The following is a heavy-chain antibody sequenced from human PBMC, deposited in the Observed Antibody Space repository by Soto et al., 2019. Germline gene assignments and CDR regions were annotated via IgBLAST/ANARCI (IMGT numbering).Heavy chain of an antibody. J-gene: IGHJ4*02. CDR2: IKSKPDGGAI. V-gene: IGHV3-15*07. CDR1: GFIFSNAW. D-gene: IGHD6-13*01. CDR3: ATGGYYLDY. Sequence: VQMVESGGGLVKPGGSLRLSCVASGFIFSNAWMNWVRQAPGKGLEWVGRIKSKPDGGAIDYAAPVNGRFTISRDDSKNTLFLQMNSLKSEDTAVYYCATGGYYLDYWGQGPLVIVSS.